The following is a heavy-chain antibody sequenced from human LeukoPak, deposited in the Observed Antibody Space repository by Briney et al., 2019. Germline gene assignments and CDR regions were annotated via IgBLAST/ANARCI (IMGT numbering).Heavy chain of an antibody. CDR1: GFTFADYG. V-gene: IGHV3-20*04. CDR3: ARDKPGDY. CDR2: INWNGGST. J-gene: IGHJ4*02. Sequence: GGSLRLSCAASGFTFADYGMSLIRQAPGKGLELVSGINWNGGSTGYADSVKGRFTISRDNAKNSLYLQMNSLRAEDTAWYYCARDKPGDYSAQGSLVTVSS.